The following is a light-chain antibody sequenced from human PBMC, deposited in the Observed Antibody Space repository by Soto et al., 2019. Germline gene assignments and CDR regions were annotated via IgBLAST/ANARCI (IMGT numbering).Light chain of an antibody. CDR2: AAT. CDR3: SSYTSSSTL. CDR1: SSDVGGYNY. Sequence: QSVLTQPASVSGSPGQSITISCTGPSSDVGGYNYVSWYQQHPGKAPKLMIYAATDRPSGVSSRFSGSKSGNTASLTISGLQAEDEADYYCSSYTSSSTLFGTGTKGTVL. V-gene: IGLV2-14*01. J-gene: IGLJ1*01.